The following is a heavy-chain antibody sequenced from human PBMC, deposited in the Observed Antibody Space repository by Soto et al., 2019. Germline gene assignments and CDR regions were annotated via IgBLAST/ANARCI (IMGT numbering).Heavy chain of an antibody. V-gene: IGHV3-11*05. CDR2: ISSSTSHT. CDR1: GFTFSDYY. D-gene: IGHD6-13*01. J-gene: IGHJ4*02. Sequence: QVQLVESGGGLVKPGGSLRLSCAVSGFTFSDYYMTWIRQAPGTGLEWVSYISSSTSHTNYADSVKGRFTISRDNAKNPLFLQMNSLGAEETGVYYWARGRGAAADYLDLWGQGTLVTVSS. CDR3: ARGRGAAADYLDL.